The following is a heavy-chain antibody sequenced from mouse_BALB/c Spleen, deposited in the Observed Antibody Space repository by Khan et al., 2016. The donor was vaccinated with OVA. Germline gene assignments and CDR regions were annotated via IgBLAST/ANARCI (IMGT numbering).Heavy chain of an antibody. Sequence: EVQLQESGPGQVKPSQSLSLTCTVTGYSITSDYAWNWIRQFPGNKLEWMAYINYSGSTSYNPSLKGRISITRDTSKNQFFLQLNSVTTEDTATYYCARDYYGSSYFDYWGQGTTRTVAS. V-gene: IGHV3-2*02. CDR2: INYSGST. J-gene: IGHJ2*01. CDR1: GYSITSDYA. CDR3: ARDYYGSSYFDY. D-gene: IGHD1-1*01.